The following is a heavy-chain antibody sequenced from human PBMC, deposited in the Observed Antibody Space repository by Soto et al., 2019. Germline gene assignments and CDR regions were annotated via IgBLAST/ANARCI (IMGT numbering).Heavy chain of an antibody. D-gene: IGHD2-8*02. J-gene: IGHJ6*02. CDR1: GGIFTNNA. CDR2: VIPLFDTA. V-gene: IGHV1-69*01. CDR3: ATGGHNDGYNFYHGMDV. Sequence: QVQVVQSGAEVKKPGSSVKVSCKVSGGIFTNNAISWVRQAPGQGLEWLGGVIPLFDTAYYAQIFRGRRRISADGATTTAYMDLSGLTSADTAVYFCATGGHNDGYNFYHGMDVWGQGTTGTVS.